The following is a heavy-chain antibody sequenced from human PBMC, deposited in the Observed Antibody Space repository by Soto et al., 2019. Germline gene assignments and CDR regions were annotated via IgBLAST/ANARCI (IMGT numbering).Heavy chain of an antibody. CDR1: GFTFSSYA. V-gene: IGHV3-23*01. J-gene: IGHJ4*02. CDR2: ISGSGGST. Sequence: SGGSLRLSCAASGFTFSSYAMSWVRQAPGKGLEWVSAISGSGGSTYYADSVKGRFTISRDNSKNTLYLQMNSLRAEDTAVYYCAKATSIAARQHYFDYWGQGTLVTVSS. D-gene: IGHD6-6*01. CDR3: AKATSIAARQHYFDY.